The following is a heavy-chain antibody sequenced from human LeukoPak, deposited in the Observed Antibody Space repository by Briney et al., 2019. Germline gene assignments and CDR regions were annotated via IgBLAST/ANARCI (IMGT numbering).Heavy chain of an antibody. J-gene: IGHJ4*02. CDR3: AKPCGYDSSAYYSPFDY. CDR2: IGGRGGNT. CDR1: GFTFSSFA. Sequence: GGSLRLSCAASGFTFSSFAMSWVRQAPGRGLEWVSAIGGRGGNTYYADSVKGRFTISRDDSQNTVYLQMNSLRVEDTALYYCAKPCGYDSSAYYSPFDYWGQGTLVTVSS. D-gene: IGHD3-22*01. V-gene: IGHV3-23*01.